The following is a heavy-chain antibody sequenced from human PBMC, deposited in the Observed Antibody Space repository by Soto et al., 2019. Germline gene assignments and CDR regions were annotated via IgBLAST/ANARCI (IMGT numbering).Heavy chain of an antibody. V-gene: IGHV1-18*01. CDR3: ARGRYGDY. D-gene: IGHD1-1*01. J-gene: IGHJ4*02. Sequence: QVHLVQSGAEGKKPGASVKVSCKGSGYAFTTYGITWGRKAPGQGLEWMGWISAHNGNTNYAQRLQGRVTVTRDTSTSTAYMQLRSLRSDDTAVYYCARGRYGDYWGQGALVTVSS. CDR1: GYAFTTYG. CDR2: ISAHNGNT.